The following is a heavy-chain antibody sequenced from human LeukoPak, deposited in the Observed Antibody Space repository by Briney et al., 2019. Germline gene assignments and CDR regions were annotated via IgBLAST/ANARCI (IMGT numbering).Heavy chain of an antibody. V-gene: IGHV3-23*01. Sequence: GGSLRLSCAASGFTFSSYAMSWVRQAPGKGLEWVSAISGSGGNTYYADSVKGRFTISRDNSKNTVSLQMNSLRAEDTAVYYCARTFYGSGSLLGEAFDVWGQGTMVTVSS. D-gene: IGHD3-10*01. J-gene: IGHJ3*01. CDR1: GFTFSSYA. CDR3: ARTFYGSGSLLGEAFDV. CDR2: ISGSGGNT.